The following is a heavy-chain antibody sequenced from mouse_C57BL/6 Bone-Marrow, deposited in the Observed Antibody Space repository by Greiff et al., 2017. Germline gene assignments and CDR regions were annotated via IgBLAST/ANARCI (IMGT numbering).Heavy chain of an antibody. CDR1: GFTFSSYA. V-gene: IGHV5-4*01. Sequence: DVMLVESGGGLVKPGGSLKLSCAASGFTFSSYAMSWVRQTPEKRLEWVATISDGGSYTYYPDNVKGRFTISRDNAKNNLYLQMSHLKSEDTAMYYCARDIYYYGSLQAWFAYWGQGTLVTVSA. J-gene: IGHJ3*01. D-gene: IGHD1-1*01. CDR2: ISDGGSYT. CDR3: ARDIYYYGSLQAWFAY.